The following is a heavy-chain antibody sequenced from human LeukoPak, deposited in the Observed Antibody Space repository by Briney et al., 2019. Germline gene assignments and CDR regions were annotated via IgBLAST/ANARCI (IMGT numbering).Heavy chain of an antibody. J-gene: IGHJ4*02. CDR1: GGSISSSSYY. CDR2: IHYSGST. Sequence: PSETLSLTCTVSGGSISSSSYYWGWIRQPPGKGLEWIGSIHYSGSTYYNPSLKSRVTISVDTSKNQFSLKLSSVTAADTAVYYCARRRPSHYFDYWGQGTLVTVSS. V-gene: IGHV4-39*01. CDR3: ARRRPSHYFDY.